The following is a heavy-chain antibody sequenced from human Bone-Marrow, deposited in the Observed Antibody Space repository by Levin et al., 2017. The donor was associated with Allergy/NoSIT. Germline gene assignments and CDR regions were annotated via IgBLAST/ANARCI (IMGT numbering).Heavy chain of an antibody. V-gene: IGHV3-13*01. CDR2: IGTAGDT. D-gene: IGHD5-12*01. CDR3: TRGASHNWMYGYGVMDV. J-gene: IGHJ6*02. Sequence: GESLKISCAASGFTFSTYDMHWVRQATGKGLEWVSAIGTAGDTYYLGSVKGRFTISRENAKNSLYLEMNSLRAGDTAVYYCTRGASHNWMYGYGVMDVWGQGTTVTVSS. CDR1: GFTFSTYD.